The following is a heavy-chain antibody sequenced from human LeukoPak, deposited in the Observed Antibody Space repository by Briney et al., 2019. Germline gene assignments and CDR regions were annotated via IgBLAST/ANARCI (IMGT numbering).Heavy chain of an antibody. J-gene: IGHJ4*02. D-gene: IGHD2-21*02. CDR2: INHSGST. V-gene: IGHV4-34*01. Sequence: PSETLSLTCAVYGGSFSGYYWSWIRQPPGKGLEWIGEINHSGSTNYNPSLKSRVTISVDTSKNQFSLKLSSVTAADTAVYYCANRRRGNSVTGVYYFDYWGQGTLVTVSS. CDR3: ANRRRGNSVTGVYYFDY. CDR1: GGSFSGYY.